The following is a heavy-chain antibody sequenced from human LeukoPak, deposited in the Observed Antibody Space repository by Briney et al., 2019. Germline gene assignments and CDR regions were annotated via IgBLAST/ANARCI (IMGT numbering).Heavy chain of an antibody. CDR3: ARRPVGSLRYGMDV. CDR1: GFTFSGYG. CDR2: IKEDGSEK. V-gene: IGHV3-7*03. J-gene: IGHJ6*02. Sequence: GGSLRLSCAASGFTFSGYGINWVGQAPGKGGEGVANIKEDGSEKYYVDSVKGRFTISRDNAKNSLYLQMNSLRAEDTAVYYCARRPVGSLRYGMDVWGQGTTVTVSS. D-gene: IGHD1-26*01.